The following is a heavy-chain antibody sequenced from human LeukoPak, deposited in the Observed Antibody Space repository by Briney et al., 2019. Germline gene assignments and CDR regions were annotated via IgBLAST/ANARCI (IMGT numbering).Heavy chain of an antibody. V-gene: IGHV1-2*02. Sequence: ASVKVSCKASGYTFTGYYMHWVRQAPGQGLEWMGWINPNSGGTNYAQKFQGRVTMTRDTSISTAYMELSRLRSDDTAVYYCAGDRTYYDFWSGYYNAYFDYWGQGTLVTVSS. CDR2: INPNSGGT. CDR3: AGDRTYYDFWSGYYNAYFDY. J-gene: IGHJ4*02. CDR1: GYTFTGYY. D-gene: IGHD3-3*01.